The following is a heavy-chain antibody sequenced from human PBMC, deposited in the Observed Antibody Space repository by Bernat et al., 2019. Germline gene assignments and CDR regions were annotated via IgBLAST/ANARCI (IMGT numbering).Heavy chain of an antibody. J-gene: IGHJ3*02. D-gene: IGHD3-22*01. CDR1: GFTFSSYA. V-gene: IGHV3-30-3*01. CDR3: AREDAVGARYGSSVPLARSGDAFDI. CDR2: ISYDGSNK. Sequence: QVQLVESGGGVVQPGRSLRLSCAASGFTFSSYAMHWVRQAPGKGLEWVAVISYDGSNKYYADSVKGRFTISRDNSKNTLYLQMNSLRAEDTAVYYCAREDAVGARYGSSVPLARSGDAFDIWGQGTMVTVSS.